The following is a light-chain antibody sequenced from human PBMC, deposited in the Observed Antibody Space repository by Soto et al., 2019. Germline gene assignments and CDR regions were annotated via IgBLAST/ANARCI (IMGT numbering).Light chain of an antibody. CDR2: LAS. CDR1: QSVTKNC. J-gene: IGKJ1*01. V-gene: IGKV3-20*01. Sequence: EIGLSQSPGTVSLSPGERGTLSCRASQSVTKNCLAWYQQKTGQTPRLIVYLASSRAPGIPDRFSGSGSGTHFTLTIRRVEPEDFAVYYCQQYGSSPWTFGQGTKVEIK. CDR3: QQYGSSPWT.